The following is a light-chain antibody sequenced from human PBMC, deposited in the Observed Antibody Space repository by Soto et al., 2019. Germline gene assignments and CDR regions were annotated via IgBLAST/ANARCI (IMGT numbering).Light chain of an antibody. J-gene: IGLJ2*01. CDR2: RNN. CDR1: NSNIGSKY. V-gene: IGLV1-47*01. Sequence: QSVLTQPPSASGTPGQRVTISCSGSNSNIGSKYVYWYQQLPGAAPKLLMYRNNQRPSGVPDRFSGSKSGTSASLAISGLRSEDEADYYCAAWDVSLGGPAVGGGTKVTVL. CDR3: AAWDVSLGGPA.